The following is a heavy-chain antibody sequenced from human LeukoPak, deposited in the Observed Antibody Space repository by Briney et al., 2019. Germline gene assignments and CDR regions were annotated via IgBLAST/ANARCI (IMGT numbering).Heavy chain of an antibody. D-gene: IGHD3-22*01. V-gene: IGHV1-46*01. J-gene: IGHJ4*02. Sequence: GASVKVSCKASGYTFTSYYMHWVRQAPGQGLEWMGIINPSGGSTSYAQKFQGRVTMTRATSTSTVYMELSSPRSEDTAVYYCARSNNYYESSGYYAKTRRDFDYWGQGTLVTVSS. CDR3: ARSNNYYESSGYYAKTRRDFDY. CDR2: INPSGGST. CDR1: GYTFTSYY.